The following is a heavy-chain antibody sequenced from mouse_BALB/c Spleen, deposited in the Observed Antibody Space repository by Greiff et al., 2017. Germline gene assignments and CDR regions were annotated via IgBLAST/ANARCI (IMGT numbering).Heavy chain of an antibody. CDR2: ISYSGST. D-gene: IGHD1-2*01. V-gene: IGHV3-8*02. CDR1: GDSITSGY. Sequence: EVQRVESGPSLVKPSQTLSLTCSVTGDSITSGYWNWIRKFPGNKLEYMGYISYSGSTYYNPSLKSRISITRDTSKNQYYLQLNSVTTEDTATYYCARPVRPYYAMDYWGQGTSVTVSS. CDR3: ARPVRPYYAMDY. J-gene: IGHJ4*01.